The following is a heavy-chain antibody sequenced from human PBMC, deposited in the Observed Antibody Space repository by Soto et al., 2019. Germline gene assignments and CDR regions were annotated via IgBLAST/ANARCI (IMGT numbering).Heavy chain of an antibody. CDR1: GFTFTTFS. Sequence: ESGGGLVQPGGSLRLSCEASGFTFTTFSMSWVRQAPGKGLEWVSYIHSSSTTIFYADSVKGRFTISRDNAKNSVYLQMNSLRVEDTAVYYCARGNYCSGDRCTEGPNWFGPWGQGTLVTVSS. J-gene: IGHJ5*02. CDR2: IHSSSTTI. D-gene: IGHD2-15*01. V-gene: IGHV3-48*01. CDR3: ARGNYCSGDRCTEGPNWFGP.